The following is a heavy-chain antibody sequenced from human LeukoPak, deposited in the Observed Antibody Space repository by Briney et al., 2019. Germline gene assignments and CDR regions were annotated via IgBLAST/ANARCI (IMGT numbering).Heavy chain of an antibody. D-gene: IGHD6-6*01. Sequence: PGGSLRLSCAASGFTVSSNYMSWVRQAPGKGLEWVSVIYSGGSTYYAESVKGLFTISRDNSKNTLYLQMNSLRAEDTAVYYCARHPYSSSLYFDYWGQGTLVTVSS. J-gene: IGHJ4*02. CDR3: ARHPYSSSLYFDY. CDR2: IYSGGST. CDR1: GFTVSSNY. V-gene: IGHV3-66*02.